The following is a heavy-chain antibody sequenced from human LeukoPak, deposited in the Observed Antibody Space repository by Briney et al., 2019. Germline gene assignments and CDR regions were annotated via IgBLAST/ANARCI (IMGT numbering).Heavy chain of an antibody. CDR3: ARGRIAAAGTGGKYYFDY. J-gene: IGHJ4*02. Sequence: GGSLRLSCAASGFTFSSYSMNWVRQAPGKGLEWVSSISSSSSYIYYADSVKGRFTISRDNAKNSLYLQMNSLRAEDTAVYYCARGRIAAAGTGGKYYFDYWGQGTLVTVSS. CDR1: GFTFSSYS. V-gene: IGHV3-21*01. D-gene: IGHD6-13*01. CDR2: ISSSSSYI.